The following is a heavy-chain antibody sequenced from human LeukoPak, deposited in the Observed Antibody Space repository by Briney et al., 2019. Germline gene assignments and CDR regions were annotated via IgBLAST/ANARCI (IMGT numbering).Heavy chain of an antibody. Sequence: PSETLSLTCNVSGGSISNYYWTWIRQPAGKELEWIGRIYSSGTTTYNPSLKSRVAMSVDTSRNQFSLKLSSVTAADTAVYYCARVSPIAVAGSSYYYATDVWGQGTTVTVSS. J-gene: IGHJ6*02. CDR3: ARVSPIAVAGSSYYYATDV. V-gene: IGHV4-4*07. CDR2: IYSSGTT. D-gene: IGHD6-19*01. CDR1: GGSISNYY.